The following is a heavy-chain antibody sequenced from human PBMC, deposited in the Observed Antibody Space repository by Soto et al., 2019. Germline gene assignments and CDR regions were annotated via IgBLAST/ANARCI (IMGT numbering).Heavy chain of an antibody. Sequence: ASVKVSCKASGYTFTSYGISWVRQAPGQGLEWMGWISAYNGNTNYAQKLQGRVTMTTDTSTSTAYMELRSLRSDDTAVYYCARVRITMVRGVMPCKFDYWGQGTLVTVSS. CDR2: ISAYNGNT. CDR3: ARVRITMVRGVMPCKFDY. CDR1: GYTFTSYG. D-gene: IGHD3-10*01. J-gene: IGHJ4*02. V-gene: IGHV1-18*01.